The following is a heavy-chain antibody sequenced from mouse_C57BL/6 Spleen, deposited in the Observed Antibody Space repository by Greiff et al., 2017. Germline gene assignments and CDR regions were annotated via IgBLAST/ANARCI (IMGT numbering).Heavy chain of an antibody. CDR1: GYSITSDY. V-gene: IGHV3-8*01. CDR3: ARSRSNYYGSSYVSYWYFDG. CDR2: ISYSGST. J-gene: IGHJ1*03. Sequence: EVQLEESGPGLAKPSQTLSLTCSVTGYSITSDYWNWIRKFPGNKLEYMGYISYSGSTYYNPSLKSRISITRDTSKSQYYMQLNSVTTEDTATYYCARSRSNYYGSSYVSYWYFDGWGTGTTVTVSS. D-gene: IGHD1-1*01.